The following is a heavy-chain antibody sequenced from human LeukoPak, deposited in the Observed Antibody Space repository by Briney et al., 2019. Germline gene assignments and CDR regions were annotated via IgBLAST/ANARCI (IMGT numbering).Heavy chain of an antibody. V-gene: IGHV1-69*06. CDR3: ARNRRGGYSYGYPKPNYWYFDL. Sequence: GASVKVSCKASGGTFSSYAISWVRQAPGQGLEWMGGIIPIFGTANYAQKFQGRVTITADKSTSTAYMELSSLRSEDTAVYYCARNRRGGYSYGYPKPNYWYFDLWGRGTLVTVSS. CDR2: IIPIFGTA. CDR1: GGTFSSYA. D-gene: IGHD5-18*01. J-gene: IGHJ2*01.